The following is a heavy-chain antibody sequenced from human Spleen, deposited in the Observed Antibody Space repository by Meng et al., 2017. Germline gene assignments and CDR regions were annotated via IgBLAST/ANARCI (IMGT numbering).Heavy chain of an antibody. J-gene: IGHJ2*01. V-gene: IGHV3-30*18. CDR1: EFTFNNYG. D-gene: IGHD4-17*01. Sequence: GESLKISCAASEFTFNNYGMHWVRQAPGKGLEWVAVISYDGNNQYYADSVKGRFTISRDNSKNTLYLQMNSLRAEDTAVYYCAKDAGDYGQRNWYFDLWGRGTLVTVSS. CDR2: ISYDGNNQ. CDR3: AKDAGDYGQRNWYFDL.